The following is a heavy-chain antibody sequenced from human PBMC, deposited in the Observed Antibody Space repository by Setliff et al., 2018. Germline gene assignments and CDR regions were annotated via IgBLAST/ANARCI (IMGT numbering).Heavy chain of an antibody. CDR1: GGSISSGSYY. V-gene: IGHV4-61*10. CDR2: INHSGST. D-gene: IGHD2-8*02. CDR3: TVYNTGSSKDHY. Sequence: ETLSLTCTVSGGSISSGSYYWSWIRQPAGRGLEWIGEINHSGSTNYNPSLKSRVTISVDTSKNQFSLKLSSVTAADTALYYCTVYNTGSSKDHYWGQGTPVTVSS. J-gene: IGHJ4*02.